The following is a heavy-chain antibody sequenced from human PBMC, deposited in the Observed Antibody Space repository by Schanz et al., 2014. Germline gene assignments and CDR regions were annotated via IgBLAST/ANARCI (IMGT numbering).Heavy chain of an antibody. V-gene: IGHV1-18*01. CDR1: GYTFTSYG. CDR3: ARSAGRDFWSGYYTRFDY. J-gene: IGHJ4*02. Sequence: QVQLVQSGAEVKKPGASVKVSCKASGYTFTSYGISWVRQAPGQGLEWMGWISVYNHNKEYDQKFQASVAMTTDTSTSTAYMALTDLRSDDTAVYYCARSAGRDFWSGYYTRFDYWGQGTLVTVSS. CDR2: ISVYNHNK. D-gene: IGHD3-3*01.